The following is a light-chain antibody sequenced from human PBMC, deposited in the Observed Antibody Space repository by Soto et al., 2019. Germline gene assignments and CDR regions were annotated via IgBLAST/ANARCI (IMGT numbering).Light chain of an antibody. CDR3: KKFIVYPLT. CDR2: AAS. Sequence: DIQLTQSPSFLSASVGDRVTITCRASQGIRDFLAWYQQKPGKAPKLLIYAASTLQAGVPTRFSGFASGTKFTLIINNLQPADSATYYCKKFIVYPLTFGEGPKVEIK. CDR1: QGIRDF. J-gene: IGKJ4*01. V-gene: IGKV1-9*01.